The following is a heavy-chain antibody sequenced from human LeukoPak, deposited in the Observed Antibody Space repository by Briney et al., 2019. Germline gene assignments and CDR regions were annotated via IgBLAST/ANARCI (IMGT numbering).Heavy chain of an antibody. J-gene: IGHJ6*02. CDR1: GGTFSSYA. Sequence: GASVKVSCKASGGTFSSYAISWVRQAPGQGLEWMGRMNPNRGDTDYAQKFQGRVTMTRDTSISTAYMELSSLRSEDTAVYYCARYNWNDLTAHSDVWGQGPRSPSP. V-gene: IGHV1-8*02. CDR2: MNPNRGDT. CDR3: ARYNWNDLTAHSDV. D-gene: IGHD1-20*01.